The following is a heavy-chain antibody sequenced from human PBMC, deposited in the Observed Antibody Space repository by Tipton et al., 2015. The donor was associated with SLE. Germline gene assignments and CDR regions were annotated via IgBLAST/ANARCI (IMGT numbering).Heavy chain of an antibody. CDR2: IYYSGST. D-gene: IGHD6-13*01. CDR1: GGSISSSSYS. CDR3: ARSPPGAGTGYFDY. Sequence: TLSLTCTVSGGSISSSSYSWGWIRQPPGKGLEWIGSIYYSGSTYYNPSLRSRVTISVDTSKNQFSLKLSSVTAADTAVYYCARSPPGAGTGYFDYWGQGTLVSVSS. V-gene: IGHV4-39*07. J-gene: IGHJ4*02.